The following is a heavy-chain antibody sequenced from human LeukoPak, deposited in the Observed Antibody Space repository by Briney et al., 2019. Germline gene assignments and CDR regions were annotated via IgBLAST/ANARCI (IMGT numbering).Heavy chain of an antibody. V-gene: IGHV3-48*01. CDR3: ARGLRSGWQDDFDY. CDR2: ISSSSSTI. Sequence: GGSLGLSCAASGFTFSSYSMNWVRQAPGKGLEWVSYISSSSSTIYYADSVKGRFTISRDNAKNSLYLQMNSLRAEDTAVYYCARGLRSGWQDDFDYWGQGTLVTVSS. CDR1: GFTFSSYS. J-gene: IGHJ4*02. D-gene: IGHD6-19*01.